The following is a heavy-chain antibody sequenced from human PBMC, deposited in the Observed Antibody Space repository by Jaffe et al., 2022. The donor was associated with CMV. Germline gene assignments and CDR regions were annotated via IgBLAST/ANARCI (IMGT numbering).Heavy chain of an antibody. D-gene: IGHD2-21*02. V-gene: IGHV3-21*01. J-gene: IGHJ3*02. CDR1: GFTFSSYS. CDR2: ISSSSSYI. Sequence: EVQLVESGGGLVKPGGSLRLSCAASGFTFSSYSMNWVRQAPGKGLEWVSSISSSSSYIYYADSVKGRFTISRDNAKNSLYLQMNSLRAEDTAVYYCARDGGGAYCGGDCYRDDAFDIWGQGTMVTVSS. CDR3: ARDGGGAYCGGDCYRDDAFDI.